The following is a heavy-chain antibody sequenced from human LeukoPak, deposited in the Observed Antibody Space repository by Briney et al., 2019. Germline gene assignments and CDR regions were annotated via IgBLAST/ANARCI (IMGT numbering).Heavy chain of an antibody. CDR3: ARGPIGVVSN. D-gene: IGHD3-3*01. Sequence: GGSLRLSCAASGFRVSNDYMTWVRQAPGKGLEWVSFIFAGGSAYYADSVKGRFTISRDRSKNTLFLQMNSLRAEDAAVYYCARGPIGVVSNWGQGTLVTVSS. J-gene: IGHJ4*02. CDR2: IFAGGSA. CDR1: GFRVSNDY. V-gene: IGHV3-66*01.